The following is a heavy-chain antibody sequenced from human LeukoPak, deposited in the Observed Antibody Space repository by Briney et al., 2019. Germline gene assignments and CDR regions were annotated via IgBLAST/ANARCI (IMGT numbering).Heavy chain of an antibody. J-gene: IGHJ2*01. V-gene: IGHV4-4*07. CDR3: ARLPRVGYYDSSGPSSYFDL. Sequence: SETLSLTCTVSGGSITNYYWSWIRQPAGKGLEWIGRIYGSGSASYNPSLKSRVTMSVDTSKNQFSLKLSSVTAADTAVYYCARLPRVGYYDSSGPSSYFDLWGRGTLVTVSS. CDR1: GGSITNYY. CDR2: IYGSGSA. D-gene: IGHD3-22*01.